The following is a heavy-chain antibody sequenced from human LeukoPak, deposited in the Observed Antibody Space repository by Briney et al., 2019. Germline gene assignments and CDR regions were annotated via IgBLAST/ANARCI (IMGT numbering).Heavy chain of an antibody. D-gene: IGHD6-19*01. J-gene: IGHJ4*02. V-gene: IGHV5-51*01. CDR2: IYPGDSDT. CDR3: VRRAGYTSGWPTVDY. CDR1: GYNFTTHW. Sequence: GESLKISCKGSGYNFTTHWIGWVRQMPGKGLEWMGIIYPGDSDTRYSPSFQGQVTISGDKSTSTAYLQWSSLKASDTAMYYCVRRAGYTSGWPTVDYWGQGTLITVSS.